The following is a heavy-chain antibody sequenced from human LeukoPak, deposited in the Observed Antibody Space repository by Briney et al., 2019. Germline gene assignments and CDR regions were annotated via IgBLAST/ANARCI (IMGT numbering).Heavy chain of an antibody. CDR2: IIPIFGTA. CDR1: GGTFSSYA. V-gene: IGHV1-69*05. J-gene: IGHJ4*02. Sequence: ASVKVSCKASGGTFSSYAISWVRQAPGQGLEWMGRIIPIFGTANYAQKFQGRVTITTDESTCTAYMELSSLRSEDTAVYYCAISARYYDFWSGPYVDYWGQGTLVTVSS. CDR3: AISARYYDFWSGPYVDY. D-gene: IGHD3-3*01.